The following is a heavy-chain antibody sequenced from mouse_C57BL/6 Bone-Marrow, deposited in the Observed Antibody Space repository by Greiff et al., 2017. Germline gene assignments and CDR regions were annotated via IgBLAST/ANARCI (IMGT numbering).Heavy chain of an antibody. J-gene: IGHJ4*01. D-gene: IGHD1-1*01. Sequence: VHLVESGPGLVAPSQSLSITCTVSGFSLTSYGVDWVRQPPGKGLEWLGVIWGGGSTNYNSALMSRLSISKDNSKSQVFVKMNSLQTDDTAMYYCAILTTVVAKGAMDYWGQGTSVTVSS. CDR3: AILTTVVAKGAMDY. CDR2: IWGGGST. V-gene: IGHV2-9*01. CDR1: GFSLTSYG.